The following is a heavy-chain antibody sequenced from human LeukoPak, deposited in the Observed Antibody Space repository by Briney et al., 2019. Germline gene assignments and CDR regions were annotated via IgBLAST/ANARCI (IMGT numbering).Heavy chain of an antibody. Sequence: PGGSLRLSCAASGFTFSSYGMNWVRQAPGKGLEWVSSISSSSSYIYYADSVKGRFTISRDNAKNSLYLQMNSLRAEDTAVYYCAREIRGQQLVLRKLNYYYMDVWGKGTTVTVSS. V-gene: IGHV3-21*01. D-gene: IGHD6-13*01. CDR1: GFTFSSYG. CDR3: AREIRGQQLVLRKLNYYYMDV. CDR2: ISSSSSYI. J-gene: IGHJ6*03.